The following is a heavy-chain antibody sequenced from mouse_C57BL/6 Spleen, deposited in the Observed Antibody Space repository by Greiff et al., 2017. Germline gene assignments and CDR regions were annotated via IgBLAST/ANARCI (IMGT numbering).Heavy chain of an antibody. CDR3: ADGYYTWFAY. CDR1: GFIFSDYG. V-gene: IGHV5-17*01. D-gene: IGHD2-3*01. CDR2: ISSGSSTI. Sequence: EVKLVESGGGLVKPGGSLKLSCAASGFIFSDYGMHWVRQAPEKGLEWVAYISSGSSTIYYADTVKGRFTISRDNAKNTLFLQMNSLRSEDTAMYYCADGYYTWFAYWGQGTLVTVSA. J-gene: IGHJ3*01.